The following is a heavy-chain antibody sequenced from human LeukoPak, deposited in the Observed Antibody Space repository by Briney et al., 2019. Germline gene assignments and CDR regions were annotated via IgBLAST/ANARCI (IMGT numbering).Heavy chain of an antibody. CDR3: ARKTFYYDTSGYLFDS. CDR1: GFSFSSYA. V-gene: IGHV3-30*04. CDR2: ISYDGSNK. D-gene: IGHD3-22*01. J-gene: IGHJ4*02. Sequence: GRSLRLSCVASGFSFSSYAMHWVRQAPGKGLEWVAMISYDGSNKYFADSVKGRFTISRDNPKNTLYLQMNSLRAEDTAVYYCARKTFYYDTSGYLFDSWGQGTLVTVSS.